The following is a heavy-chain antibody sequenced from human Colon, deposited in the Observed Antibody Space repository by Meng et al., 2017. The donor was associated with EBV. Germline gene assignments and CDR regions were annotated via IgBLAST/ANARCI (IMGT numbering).Heavy chain of an antibody. V-gene: IGHV3-74*03. CDR3: ASLSAPDDY. Sequence: EAHLVESXXGXVLXGGXLRLSCTASGFTFDRYWMHWVRQVPGKGLVWVAEIDSDASTTTYADSVKGRFSILRDNAKKTLYLEMNSLRVEDTAVYYCASLSAPDDYWGQGTLVTVSS. CDR2: IDSDASTT. CDR1: GFTFDRYW. J-gene: IGHJ4*02.